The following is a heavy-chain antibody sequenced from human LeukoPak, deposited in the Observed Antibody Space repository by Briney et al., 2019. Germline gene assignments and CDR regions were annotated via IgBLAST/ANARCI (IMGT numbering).Heavy chain of an antibody. D-gene: IGHD5-12*01. CDR2: IYSGGNT. CDR3: AQARSSSGYGPLGLY. CDR1: GFTVSSNY. J-gene: IGHJ4*02. Sequence: GGSLRLSCAASGFTVSSNYMSWVRQAPGKGLEWVSVIYSGGNTYYADSMKGRFTISRDNSKNTLYLQMDSLRAEDTAVYYCAQARSSSGYGPLGLYWGQGTLVTVSS. V-gene: IGHV3-53*01.